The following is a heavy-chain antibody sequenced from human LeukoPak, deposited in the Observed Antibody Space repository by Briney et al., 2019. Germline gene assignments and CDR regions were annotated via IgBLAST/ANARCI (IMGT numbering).Heavy chain of an antibody. V-gene: IGHV3-21*01. J-gene: IGHJ4*02. CDR2: ISSSSSYI. D-gene: IGHD3-3*01. Sequence: GGSLRLSCAASGFTFSSYSMNWVRQAPGKGLEWVSSISSSSSYIYYADSVKGRFTISRDNAKNSLYLQMNSLRAEDSAVYYCVESRPFHPFDYWGQGTLVTVSS. CDR1: GFTFSSYS. CDR3: VESRPFHPFDY.